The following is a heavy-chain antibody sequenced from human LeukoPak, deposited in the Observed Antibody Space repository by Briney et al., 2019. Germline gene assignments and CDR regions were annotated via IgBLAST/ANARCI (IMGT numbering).Heavy chain of an antibody. CDR2: MYTSGST. J-gene: IGHJ3*02. Sequence: SSETLSLTCTVSGGSISNYYWSWIRQPAGKGLEWIGRMYTSGSTNYNPSLKSRVTMSVDTSKNQFSLKLSSVTAADTAVYYCARGRTDSSGWYHAFDIWGQGTMVTVSS. CDR3: ARGRTDSSGWYHAFDI. V-gene: IGHV4-4*07. D-gene: IGHD6-19*01. CDR1: GGSISNYY.